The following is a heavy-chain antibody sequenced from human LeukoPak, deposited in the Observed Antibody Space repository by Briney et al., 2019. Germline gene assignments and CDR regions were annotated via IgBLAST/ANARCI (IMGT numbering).Heavy chain of an antibody. CDR3: AHLEAVRGVTTAPTFDY. CDR2: IYWDDDK. V-gene: IGHV2-5*02. CDR1: GVARGRRGVG. D-gene: IGHD3-10*01. J-gene: IGHJ4*02. Sequence: SGPTLLQATPTLTLTVTFSGVARGRRGVGGGWIRQPSGKALEWLTLIYWDDDKRYSPSLKRSLTITNATSKTQVVLTMTNMDPVDTATYYCAHLEAVRGVTTAPTFDYWGQGTLVTVSS.